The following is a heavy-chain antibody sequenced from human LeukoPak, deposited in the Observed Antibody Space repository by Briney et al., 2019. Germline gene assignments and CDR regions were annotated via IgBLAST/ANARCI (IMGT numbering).Heavy chain of an antibody. CDR2: IIPIFGTA. CDR1: GGTFISYA. D-gene: IGHD3-10*01. V-gene: IGHV1-69*06. J-gene: IGHJ4*02. Sequence: SVKVSCKASGGTFISYAISWVRQAPGQGLEWMGGIIPIFGTANYAQKFQGRVTITADKPTSTAYMELSSLRSEDTAVYYCARAYYYGSGRRYYFDYWGQGTLVTVSS. CDR3: ARAYYYGSGRRYYFDY.